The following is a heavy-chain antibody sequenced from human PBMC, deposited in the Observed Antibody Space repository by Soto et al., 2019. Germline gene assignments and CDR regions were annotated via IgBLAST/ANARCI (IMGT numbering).Heavy chain of an antibody. J-gene: IGHJ4*02. CDR2: ITTTGSII. V-gene: IGHV3-48*03. CDR1: GFTFSSYE. Sequence: EVPLVESGGGSVQPGGSLRLSCAASGFTFSSYEMSWVRQAPGEVLEWLSHITTTGSIIYYADSVKGRFTISRDNAKNSLYLQMNRLRTKDTAVYYCARERSGAIVTFDEWGQGKGVTVSS. D-gene: IGHD2-15*01. CDR3: ARERSGAIVTFDE.